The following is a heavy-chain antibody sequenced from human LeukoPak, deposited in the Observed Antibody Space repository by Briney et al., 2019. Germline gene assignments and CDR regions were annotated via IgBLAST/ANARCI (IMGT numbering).Heavy chain of an antibody. V-gene: IGHV3-48*03. Sequence: RGSLRLSSAAPGVPFRSYDMNWVRHAQGKGLEWVSYIISIGSTIYYTDSVKGRFTISRDNAKNSLYLQMNSLRAEDTAVYYCAELGIPMIGGVWGKGTTVTISS. CDR3: AELGIPMIGGV. CDR1: GVPFRSYD. CDR2: IISIGSTI. D-gene: IGHD3-10*02. J-gene: IGHJ6*04.